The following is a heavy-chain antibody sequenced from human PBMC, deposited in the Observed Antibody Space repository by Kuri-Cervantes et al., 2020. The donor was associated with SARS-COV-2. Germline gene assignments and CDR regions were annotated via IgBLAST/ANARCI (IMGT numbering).Heavy chain of an antibody. CDR2: IYHSGST. Sequence: GSLRLSCTVSGGSISSYYWSWIRQPPGKGLEWIGSIYHSGSTYYNPSLKSRVTISVDTSKNQFSLKLSSVTAADTAVYHCARAGVGGYFDYWGQGTLVTVSS. CDR1: GGSISSYY. CDR3: ARAGVGGYFDY. J-gene: IGHJ4*02. V-gene: IGHV4-59*08. D-gene: IGHD3-10*01.